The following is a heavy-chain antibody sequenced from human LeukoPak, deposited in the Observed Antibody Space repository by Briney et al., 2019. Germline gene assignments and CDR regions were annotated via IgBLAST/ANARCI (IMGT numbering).Heavy chain of an antibody. CDR1: GGSISSSSFY. CDR3: ARAEDLCSPFDY. Sequence: PSETLSLTCTVSGGSISSSSFYWVWIRQPPGRGLEWIGNFYYSGNTYYNPSLKSRVTISVDTSKNHFSLKVTSVTAADTAVYFCARAEDLCSPFDYWGQGTLVTVSS. V-gene: IGHV4-39*02. CDR2: FYYSGNT. J-gene: IGHJ4*02. D-gene: IGHD3-10*02.